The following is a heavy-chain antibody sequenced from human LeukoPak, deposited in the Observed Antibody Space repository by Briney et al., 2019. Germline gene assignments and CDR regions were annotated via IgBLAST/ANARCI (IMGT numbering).Heavy chain of an antibody. CDR2: IKSKTDGGTT. Sequence: GGSLRLSCAASGFTFSNACMSCVRQAPGRGLEWVGRIKSKTDGGTTDYAAPVKGRFTISRDDSKNTLYLQMNSLKTEDTAVYYCTQGDILTGYPPALDYWGQGTLVTVSS. CDR1: GFTFSNAC. CDR3: TQGDILTGYPPALDY. D-gene: IGHD3-9*01. V-gene: IGHV3-15*01. J-gene: IGHJ4*02.